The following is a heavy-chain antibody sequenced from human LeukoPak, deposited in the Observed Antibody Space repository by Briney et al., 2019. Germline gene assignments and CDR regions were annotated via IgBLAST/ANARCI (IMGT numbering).Heavy chain of an antibody. CDR2: IYNSGST. Sequence: PSETLSLTCIVSGASFNTGDYYWNWIRQHPGEGREWIGYIYNSGSTYYNPSLKSRVTISVDTSKNHFSLRLTSVTAADSAVYYCARGAPPDSWGQGTLVTVSS. CDR3: ARGAPPDS. CDR1: GASFNTGDYY. V-gene: IGHV4-31*03. J-gene: IGHJ4*02.